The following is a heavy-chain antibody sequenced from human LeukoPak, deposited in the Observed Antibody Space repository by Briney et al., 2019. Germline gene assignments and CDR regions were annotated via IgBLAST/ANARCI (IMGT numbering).Heavy chain of an antibody. CDR2: VNPSGGGT. D-gene: IGHD3-22*01. CDR3: ARDPVADYYDSTGYYWYFDY. J-gene: IGHJ4*02. CDR1: GYSFIRYY. Sequence: ASVKVSCKTSGYSFIRYYIHWLRQAPGQGLEWMGAVNPSGGGTTYAQKFQDRVTMTRDSPTSTVFVELSGLRYDDTAVYYCARDPVADYYDSTGYYWYFDYWGQGTLVTVSS. V-gene: IGHV1-46*01.